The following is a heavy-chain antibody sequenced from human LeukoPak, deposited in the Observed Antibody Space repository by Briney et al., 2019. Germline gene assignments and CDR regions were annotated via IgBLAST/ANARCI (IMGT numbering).Heavy chain of an antibody. CDR1: GGSISSYY. Sequence: SETLSLTCTVSGGSISSYYWSWIRQPPGKRLERIGYIYYTGSTNYNPSLKSRVTISVDTSKNQFSLNLSSVTAADTAVYYCARDRGAVAGSFGFDYWGQGTLVTVSS. CDR2: IYYTGST. CDR3: ARDRGAVAGSFGFDY. J-gene: IGHJ4*02. D-gene: IGHD6-19*01. V-gene: IGHV4-59*01.